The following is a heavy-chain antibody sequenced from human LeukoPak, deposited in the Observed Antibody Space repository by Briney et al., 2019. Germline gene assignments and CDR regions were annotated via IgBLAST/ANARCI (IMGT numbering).Heavy chain of an antibody. Sequence: ASVKVSCKASGYTFTGYYMHWVRQAPGQGLEWMGIINPSGGSTSYAQKFQGRVTMTRDTSTSTVYMELSSLRSEDTAVYYCARTLVGATSFDYWGQGTLVTVSS. CDR1: GYTFTGYY. CDR2: INPSGGST. V-gene: IGHV1-46*01. CDR3: ARTLVGATSFDY. D-gene: IGHD1-26*01. J-gene: IGHJ4*02.